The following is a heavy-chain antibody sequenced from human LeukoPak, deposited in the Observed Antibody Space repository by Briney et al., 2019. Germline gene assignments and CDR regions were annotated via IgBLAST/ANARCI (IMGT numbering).Heavy chain of an antibody. Sequence: SETLSLTCTVSGGSISSYHWSWIRQPPGKGLEWIGYIYYSGSTNYNPSLKSRVTITVDTSKNQFSLKLSSVTAADTAVYYCAREVVVTAKGYFDLWGRGTLVTVSS. J-gene: IGHJ2*01. V-gene: IGHV4-59*01. D-gene: IGHD2-21*02. CDR1: GGSISSYH. CDR2: IYYSGST. CDR3: AREVVVTAKGYFDL.